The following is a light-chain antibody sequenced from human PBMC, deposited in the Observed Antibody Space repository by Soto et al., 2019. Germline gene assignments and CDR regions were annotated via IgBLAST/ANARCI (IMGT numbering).Light chain of an antibody. CDR3: SSYTSGSHYV. Sequence: QSALTQPASVSGSPGQSITISCTGTSSDVGGYKFVSWYQQHPGKAPKFIIYDVSIRPSGVSNRFSGSKSGNTASLTISGLQAEDEADYYFSSYTSGSHYVFGTGTKVTVL. J-gene: IGLJ1*01. V-gene: IGLV2-14*01. CDR2: DVS. CDR1: SSDVGGYKF.